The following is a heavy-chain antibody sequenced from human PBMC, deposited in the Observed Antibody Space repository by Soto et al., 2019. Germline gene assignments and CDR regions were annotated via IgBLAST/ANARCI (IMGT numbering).Heavy chain of an antibody. Sequence: GGSLRLSCAASGFTFSSYAMSWVRQAPGKGLEWVSAISGSGGSTYYADSVKGRFTISRDNSKNTLYLQMNSLRAEDTAVYYCAKGSVIFGVVIYPFDYWGQGTLVTVSS. D-gene: IGHD3-3*01. CDR2: ISGSGGST. J-gene: IGHJ4*02. CDR3: AKGSVIFGVVIYPFDY. V-gene: IGHV3-23*01. CDR1: GFTFSSYA.